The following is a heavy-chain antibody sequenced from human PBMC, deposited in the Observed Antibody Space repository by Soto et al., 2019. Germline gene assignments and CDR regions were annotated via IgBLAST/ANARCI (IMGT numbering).Heavy chain of an antibody. D-gene: IGHD2-2*01. CDR2: IYSGGNR. CDR1: GVTVSNNY. J-gene: IGHJ4*02. V-gene: IGHV3-66*02. CDR3: AKVSGRGSSISCFDY. Sequence: GSLRLSCAASGVTVSNNYMSWVRQAPGKGLEWVSLIYSGGNRYYADSVKGRFTISRDNSKNTLYLQMNNLRAEDTAVYYCAKVSGRGSSISCFDYWGQGTQVTVSS.